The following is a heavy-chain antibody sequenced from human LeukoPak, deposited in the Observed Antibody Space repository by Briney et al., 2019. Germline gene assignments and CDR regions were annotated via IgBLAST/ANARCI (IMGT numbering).Heavy chain of an antibody. Sequence: ASVNVSCKASGYTFTSYYMHWVRQAPGQGLEWMGIINPSGGSTSYAQKFQGRVTMTRDTSTSTVYMELSSLRSEDTAVYYCARDLSSPGAFDIWGQGTMVTVSS. CDR3: ARDLSSPGAFDI. J-gene: IGHJ3*02. V-gene: IGHV1-46*01. CDR2: INPSGGST. CDR1: GYTFTSYY. D-gene: IGHD6-13*01.